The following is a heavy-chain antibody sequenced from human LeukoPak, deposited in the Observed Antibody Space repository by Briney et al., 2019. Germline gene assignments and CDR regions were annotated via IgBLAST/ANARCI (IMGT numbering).Heavy chain of an antibody. CDR1: GGSISSYY. J-gene: IGHJ4*02. D-gene: IGHD2-15*01. CDR2: IYYSGST. V-gene: IGHV4-59*01. Sequence: SETLSLTCTVSGGSISSYYWSWIRQPPGKGLEWIGYIYYSGSTNYNPSLKSRVTISVDTSKNQFSLKLSSVTAADTAGYYCARDRPDCSGGSCSGYSDYWGQGTLVTVSS. CDR3: ARDRPDCSGGSCSGYSDY.